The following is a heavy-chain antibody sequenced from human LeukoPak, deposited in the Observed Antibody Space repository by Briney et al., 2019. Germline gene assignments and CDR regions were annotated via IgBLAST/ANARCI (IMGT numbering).Heavy chain of an antibody. CDR2: ISTDYSST. D-gene: IGHD6-13*01. J-gene: IGHJ4*02. CDR1: GFTFSSYS. Sequence: GGSLRPSCAASGFTFSSYSMGWVRQAPGKGLEWVSAISTDYSSTYYAYSVKGRFTISRDNSRNTLYLQMNSLRAEDTAVYYCARRDVAAGGPPDHWGQGTQVTVSS. CDR3: ARRDVAAGGPPDH. V-gene: IGHV3-23*01.